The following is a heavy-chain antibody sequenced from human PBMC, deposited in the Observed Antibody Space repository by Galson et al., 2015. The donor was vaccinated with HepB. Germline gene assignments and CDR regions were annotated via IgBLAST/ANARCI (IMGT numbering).Heavy chain of an antibody. CDR3: ARDHLIPGIAVADCAFDI. CDR2: ISAYNGNT. D-gene: IGHD6-19*01. J-gene: IGHJ3*02. CDR1: GYTFTSYG. Sequence: SVKVSCKASGYTFTSYGISWVRQAPGQGLEWMGWISAYNGNTNYAQKLQGRVTMTTDTSTSTAYMELRSLRSDDTAVYYCARDHLIPGIAVADCAFDIWGQGTMVTVSS. V-gene: IGHV1-18*01.